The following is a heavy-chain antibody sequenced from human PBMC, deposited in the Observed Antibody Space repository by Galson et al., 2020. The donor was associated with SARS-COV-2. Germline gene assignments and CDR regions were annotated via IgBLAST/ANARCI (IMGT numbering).Heavy chain of an antibody. J-gene: IGHJ4*02. D-gene: IGHD6-19*01. CDR1: GFTFSGYW. V-gene: IGHV3-7*03. CDR2: IKQDGSEQ. CDR3: ARGQWLIGIY. Sequence: GGSLRLSCAASGFTFSGYWMSWVRQAPGKGLEWVANIKQDGSEQNYVDSVKGRFTISRNNAKDSLYLQMNSLRAEDTAVYYCARGQWLIGIYWGQGALVTVSS.